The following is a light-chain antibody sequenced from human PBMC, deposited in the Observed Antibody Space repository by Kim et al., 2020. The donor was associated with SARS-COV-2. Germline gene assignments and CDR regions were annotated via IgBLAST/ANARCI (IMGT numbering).Light chain of an antibody. J-gene: IGKJ1*01. V-gene: IGKV3-20*01. CDR1: QSVSSSY. CDR3: QQYSSSPRT. Sequence: EIVLTQSPGTLSLSPGERATLSCRASQSVSSSYLAWYQQKPGQAPRLLIYGASSRAAGIPDRFSGSGSRTDFTLTISRLEPEDFAVYYCQQYSSSPRTFGRGTKVDIK. CDR2: GAS.